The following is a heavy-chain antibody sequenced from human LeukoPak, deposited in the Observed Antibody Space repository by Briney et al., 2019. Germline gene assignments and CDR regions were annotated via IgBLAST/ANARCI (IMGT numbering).Heavy chain of an antibody. Sequence: SETLSLTCTVSGGSISSSSYYWGWIRQPPGKGLEWIGSIYYSGSTYYNPSPKSRVTISVDTSKTQFSLKLSSVTAADTAVYYCARLVRGVIQIDYWGQGTLVTVSS. CDR3: ARLVRGVIQIDY. J-gene: IGHJ4*02. CDR1: GGSISSSSYY. CDR2: IYYSGST. V-gene: IGHV4-39*01. D-gene: IGHD3-10*01.